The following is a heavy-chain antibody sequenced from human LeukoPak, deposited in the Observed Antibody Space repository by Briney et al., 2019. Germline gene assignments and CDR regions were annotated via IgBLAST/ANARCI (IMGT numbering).Heavy chain of an antibody. J-gene: IGHJ4*02. CDR3: ARYSYGCFDY. Sequence: GGSLRLSCVVSGFTVSGNYMSWVRQAPGKGLEWVANIKQDGSEKYYVDSVKGRFTISRDNAKNSLYLQMNSLRAEDTAVYYCARYSYGCFDYWGQGTLVTVSS. CDR2: IKQDGSEK. D-gene: IGHD5-18*01. CDR1: GFTVSGNY. V-gene: IGHV3-7*01.